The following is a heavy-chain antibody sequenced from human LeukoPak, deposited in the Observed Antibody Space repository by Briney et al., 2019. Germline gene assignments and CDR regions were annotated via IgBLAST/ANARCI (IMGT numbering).Heavy chain of an antibody. CDR1: GFRFPTYA. D-gene: IGHD4-11*01. Sequence: PGGSLRLSCGASGFRFPTYAMSWVRQAPGKGLEWVAVISDSGYSTYYADSVKGRFTISRDNSKNTLYLQMNSLRAEDTATYYCAKDQYPTVEEFDYWGQGTLVTVSS. J-gene: IGHJ4*02. V-gene: IGHV3-23*01. CDR2: ISDSGYST. CDR3: AKDQYPTVEEFDY.